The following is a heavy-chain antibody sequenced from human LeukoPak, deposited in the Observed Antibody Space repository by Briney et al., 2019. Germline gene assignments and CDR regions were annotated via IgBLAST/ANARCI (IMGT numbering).Heavy chain of an antibody. CDR2: INHSGST. V-gene: IGHV4-34*01. J-gene: IGHJ4*02. D-gene: IGHD6-19*01. CDR3: ARMGVGWYSSGSTHSGYFDY. CDR1: GGSFSGYY. Sequence: SETLSLTCAVYGGSFSGYYWSWIRQPPGKGLEWVGEINHSGSTNYNPSLKSRITVSVDTSKNQFSLKLSSVTAADTAVYYCARMGVGWYSSGSTHSGYFDYWGQGTLVTVSS.